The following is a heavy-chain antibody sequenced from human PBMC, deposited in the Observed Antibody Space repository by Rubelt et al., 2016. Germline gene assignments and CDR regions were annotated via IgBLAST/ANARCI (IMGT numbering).Heavy chain of an antibody. D-gene: IGHD3-3*01. CDR2: IYYSGST. CDR3: ARHGSDFWSSRWAFDY. J-gene: IGHJ4*02. Sequence: QVQLQQWGAGLLKSSETLSQTCAVYGGSFSDYFWSWIRQHPGKGLEGIGYIYYSGSTDYNPSLKSRVPISVDTSKNQFSLKLNSLTAAATAVYYCARHGSDFWSSRWAFDYWGQGTLVTVSS. V-gene: IGHV4-34*02. CDR1: GGSFSDYF.